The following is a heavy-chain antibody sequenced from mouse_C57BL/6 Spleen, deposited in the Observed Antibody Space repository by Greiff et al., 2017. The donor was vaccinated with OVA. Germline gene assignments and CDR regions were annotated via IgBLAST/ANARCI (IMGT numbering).Heavy chain of an antibody. D-gene: IGHD1-1*01. V-gene: IGHV1-59*01. CDR3: ARRDFTGTGYFDV. CDR1: GYTFTSYW. J-gene: IGHJ1*03. CDR2: IDPSDSYT. Sequence: QVQLQQPGAELVRPGTSVKLSCTASGYTFTSYWMHWVKQRPGQGLEWIGVIDPSDSYTNYNQKFKGKATLTVDTSSSTAYMQLSSLTSEDSAVYYCARRDFTGTGYFDVWGTGTTVTVSS.